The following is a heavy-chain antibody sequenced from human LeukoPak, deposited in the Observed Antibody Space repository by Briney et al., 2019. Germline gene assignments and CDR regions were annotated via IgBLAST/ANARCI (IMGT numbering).Heavy chain of an antibody. CDR2: IWYDGSNK. Sequence: GGSLRLSCAASGFTFSSYGMHWVRQAPGKGPEWVAVIWYDGSNKYYADSVKGRFTISRDNSKNTLYLQMNSLRAEDTAVYYCARGLAYCGGDCYSDAFDIWGQGTMVTVSS. J-gene: IGHJ3*02. CDR1: GFTFSSYG. D-gene: IGHD2-21*02. V-gene: IGHV3-30*19. CDR3: ARGLAYCGGDCYSDAFDI.